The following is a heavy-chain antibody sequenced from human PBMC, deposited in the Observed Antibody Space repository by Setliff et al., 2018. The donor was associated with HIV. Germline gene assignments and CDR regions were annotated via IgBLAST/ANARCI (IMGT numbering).Heavy chain of an antibody. D-gene: IGHD6-6*01. CDR3: ARSGSSSPYYFDY. Sequence: SETLSLTCAVFGGSFTDIGGSFTDYYWIWIRQPPGKGLEWIGEINHSGSTHYNPSLKSRITISVDTSKNQFSLRLSSVTAADTAVYYCARSGSSSPYYFDYWGQGTLVTVSS. J-gene: IGHJ4*02. CDR2: INHSGST. V-gene: IGHV4-34*01. CDR1: GGSFTDIGGSFTDYY.